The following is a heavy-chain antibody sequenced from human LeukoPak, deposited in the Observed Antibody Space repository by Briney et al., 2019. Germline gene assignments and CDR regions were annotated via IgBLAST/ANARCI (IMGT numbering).Heavy chain of an antibody. CDR2: ISWDGGST. CDR1: GFTFDDYA. CDR3: AKDYGSGSPGSYFDY. Sequence: RGFLRLSCAASGFTFDDYAMHWVRQAPGKGLEWVSLISWDGGSTYYADSVKGRFTISRDNSKNSLYLQMNSLRAEDTALYYCAKDYGSGSPGSYFDYWGQGTLVTVSS. V-gene: IGHV3-43D*04. D-gene: IGHD3-10*01. J-gene: IGHJ4*02.